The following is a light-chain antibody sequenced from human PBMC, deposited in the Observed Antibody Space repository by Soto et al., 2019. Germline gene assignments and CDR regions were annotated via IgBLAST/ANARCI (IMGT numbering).Light chain of an antibody. V-gene: IGLV2-11*01. CDR2: DVD. CDR3: CSYAGSYPFV. Sequence: SALTQPRSVSGSPGQSVTISCTGTSSDVGGYNYVSWYQHHPGKAPKLMIYDVDKRPSGVPGRFSGSKSGNTASLTISGLQAEDEADDYCCSYAGSYPFVFGTGTKVTVL. J-gene: IGLJ1*01. CDR1: SSDVGGYNY.